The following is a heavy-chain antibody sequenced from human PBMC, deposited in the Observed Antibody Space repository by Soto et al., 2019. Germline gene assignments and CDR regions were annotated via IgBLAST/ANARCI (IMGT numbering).Heavy chain of an antibody. CDR3: ARWQLTGDAFDI. D-gene: IGHD1-26*01. CDR2: ISSSSSYI. CDR1: GFTFSSYS. V-gene: IGHV3-21*01. Sequence: GGSLRLSCAASGFTFSSYSMNWVRQAPGKGLEWVSSISSSSSYIYYADSVKGRFTISRDNAKNSLYLQMNSLRAEDTAVYYCARWQLTGDAFDIWGQGTMVTVSS. J-gene: IGHJ3*02.